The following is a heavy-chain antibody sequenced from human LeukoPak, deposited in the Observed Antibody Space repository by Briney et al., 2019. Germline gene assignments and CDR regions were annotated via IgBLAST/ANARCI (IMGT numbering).Heavy chain of an antibody. CDR1: GGSISSSSYY. J-gene: IGHJ4*02. Sequence: SETLSLTCTVSGGSISSSSYYWGWIRQPPGKGLEWIGSIYYSGSTYYNPSLKSRVTISVDTSKNQFSLKLSSVTAADTAVYYCAREGSTVTTYQFDYWGQGTLVTVSS. CDR3: AREGSTVTTYQFDY. D-gene: IGHD4-17*01. V-gene: IGHV4-39*07. CDR2: IYYSGST.